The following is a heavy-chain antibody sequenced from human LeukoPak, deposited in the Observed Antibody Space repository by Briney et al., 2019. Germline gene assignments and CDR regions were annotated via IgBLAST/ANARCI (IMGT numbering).Heavy chain of an antibody. CDR2: ISYDGSNK. Sequence: PGGSLRLSCAASGFTFSSYGMHWVRQAPGKGLEWVAVISYDGSNKYYADSVKGRFTISRDNSRNTLYLQMNSLRADDDTAIYYCVKDCCDFSPLDHWGRGTQVTVSS. V-gene: IGHV3-30*18. J-gene: IGHJ4*02. D-gene: IGHD2/OR15-2a*01. CDR3: VKDCCDFSPLDH. CDR1: GFTFSSYG.